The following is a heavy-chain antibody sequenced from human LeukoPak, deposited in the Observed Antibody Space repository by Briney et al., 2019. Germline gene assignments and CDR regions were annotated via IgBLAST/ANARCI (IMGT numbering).Heavy chain of an antibody. CDR3: AKDQNGG. J-gene: IGHJ4*02. CDR2: IPYDGNEK. CDR1: GFIFSDYG. V-gene: IGHV3-30*02. Sequence: GGSLRLSCAASGFIFSDYGMHWFRQAPGKGLEWVAFIPYDGNEKCFADSVKGRFTISRDNSGNPVYLQMSSLRIEDTAVYYCAKDQNGGWGQGTQVTVSS. D-gene: IGHD3-16*01.